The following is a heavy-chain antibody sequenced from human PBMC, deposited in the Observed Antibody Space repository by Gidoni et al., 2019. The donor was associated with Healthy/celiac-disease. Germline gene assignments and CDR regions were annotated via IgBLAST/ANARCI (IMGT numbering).Heavy chain of an antibody. D-gene: IGHD3-22*01. CDR2: ISSSSSYI. Sequence: EVQLVESGGGLVKPGGSLRLSCAASGFTFSSYSMNWVRQAPGKGLEWVSSISSSSSYIYYADSVKGRFTISRDNAKNSLYLQMNSLRAEDTAVYYCARVDSSGGGGNSHYYYYGMDVWGQGTTVTVSS. J-gene: IGHJ6*02. CDR3: ARVDSSGGGGNSHYYYYGMDV. V-gene: IGHV3-21*01. CDR1: GFTFSSYS.